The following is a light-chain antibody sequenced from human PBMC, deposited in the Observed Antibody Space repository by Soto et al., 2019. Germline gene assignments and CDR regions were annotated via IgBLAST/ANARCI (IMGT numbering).Light chain of an antibody. CDR2: GAS. CDR3: PQYIDWLPYT. CDR1: QTVSRS. J-gene: IGKJ2*01. Sequence: EVLLTQSPATLYVSPGERATLSCRASQTVSRSLAWYQQRPGQAPRLLIYGASTRAAGVPGRFSGSGSGTDFTLTITSLQSDDFAVYYCPQYIDWLPYTLGQGTQLQIK. V-gene: IGKV3-15*01.